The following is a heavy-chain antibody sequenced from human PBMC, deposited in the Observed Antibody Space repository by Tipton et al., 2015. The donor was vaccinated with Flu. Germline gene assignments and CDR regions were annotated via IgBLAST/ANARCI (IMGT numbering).Heavy chain of an antibody. D-gene: IGHD2-21*02. Sequence: TLSLTCSVSGGSMNNDYWNWIRQTPGKGLEWIGHVFHTGSTVYNPSFLSRVTMSIDTSKSRFSLNLRSVTAADTGVYYCARGVVTAVADNWFDPWGQGTLVTVSS. J-gene: IGHJ5*02. CDR3: ARGVVTAVADNWFDP. V-gene: IGHV4-59*01. CDR1: GGSMNNDY. CDR2: VFHTGST.